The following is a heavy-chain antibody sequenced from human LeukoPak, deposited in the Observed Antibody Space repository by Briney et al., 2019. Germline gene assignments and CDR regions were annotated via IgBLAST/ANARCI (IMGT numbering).Heavy chain of an antibody. CDR3: AKVPG. D-gene: IGHD3-10*01. J-gene: IGHJ4*02. CDR1: GFTLCSYR. CDR2: INIDGRST. Sequence: GGGLRVSCAASGFTLCSYRMHGVRPGPGEGLGWGSRINIDGRSTNYAEPVKGRVSISRDKSKSTLYLQKYSLRAEGTAVYYCAKVPGWGQGTLVTVSS. V-gene: IGHV3-74*01.